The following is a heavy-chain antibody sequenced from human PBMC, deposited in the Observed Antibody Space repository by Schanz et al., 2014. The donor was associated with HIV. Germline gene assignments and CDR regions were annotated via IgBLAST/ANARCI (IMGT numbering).Heavy chain of an antibody. J-gene: IGHJ4*02. D-gene: IGHD1-26*01. CDR1: GFTFSRDA. Sequence: EVKLSESGGGLVQPGGSLRLSCVASGFTFSRDAMSWVRQAPGKGLEWVSTISGSGGRTYYADSVKGRFTISRDNSKNTVYLQMNSLRAEDTAIYYCAKNGITDYFDYWGQGSLVTVSS. CDR3: AKNGITDYFDY. CDR2: ISGSGGRT. V-gene: IGHV3-23*01.